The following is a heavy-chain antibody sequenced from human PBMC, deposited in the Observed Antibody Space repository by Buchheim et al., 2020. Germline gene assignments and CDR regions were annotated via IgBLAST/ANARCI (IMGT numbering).Heavy chain of an antibody. CDR3: ARGVQVATIIDNWFDS. CDR2: IIPVFGTT. J-gene: IGHJ5*01. V-gene: IGHV1-69*01. Sequence: QLQLVQSGAELKRPGSSVKVSCKASGGTFSTSSIIWVRQAPGQGLEYMGGIIPVFGTTKYARKFQGRVTTTADESTGVGYMDIHSLGFEDMAVYYCARGVQVATIIDNWFDSWGQGT. D-gene: IGHD5-24*01. CDR1: GGTFSTSS.